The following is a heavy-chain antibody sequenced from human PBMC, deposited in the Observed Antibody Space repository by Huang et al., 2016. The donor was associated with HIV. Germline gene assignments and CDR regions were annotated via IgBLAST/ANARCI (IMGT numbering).Heavy chain of an antibody. D-gene: IGHD5-18*01. Sequence: QVQLVQSGAEVKKPGASVKVSCKASGYTFSSFGISWVRQAHGQGLEWVGWISVYNGKTKFAQKFQGRLTMTTDKSTSTAYMELRSLRSDDTAVYYCARGGGIQLWLLGYYYMDVWGNGTTVTVSS. CDR3: ARGGGIQLWLLGYYYMDV. CDR2: ISVYNGKT. CDR1: GYTFSSFG. J-gene: IGHJ6*03. V-gene: IGHV1-18*01.